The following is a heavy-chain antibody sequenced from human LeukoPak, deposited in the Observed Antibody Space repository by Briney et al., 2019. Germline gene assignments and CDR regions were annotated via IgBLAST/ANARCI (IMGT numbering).Heavy chain of an antibody. CDR1: GASVSSSSYY. J-gene: IGHJ5*02. CDR3: ARVVITFGGVFNWFDP. D-gene: IGHD3-16*01. V-gene: IGHV4-61*01. CDR2: IYYGGST. Sequence: SETLSLTCTVSGASVSSSSYYWSWIRQPPGKGLEWIGYIYYGGSTNYNPSLKSRVTISVDTSKNQFSLKLSSVTAADTAVYYCARVVITFGGVFNWFDPWGQGTLVTVSS.